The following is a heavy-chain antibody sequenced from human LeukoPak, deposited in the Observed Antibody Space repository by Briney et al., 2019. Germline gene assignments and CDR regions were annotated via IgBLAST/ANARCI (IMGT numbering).Heavy chain of an antibody. D-gene: IGHD1-26*01. CDR1: GFTFSSYG. J-gene: IGHJ4*02. Sequence: GGSLRLSCAASGFTFSSYGMHWVRQAPGKGLEWVAVIWYDGSNKYYADSVKGRFTISRDNSRNTLYLQMNSLRAEDTAVYYCAKDQEWELLAYYFDYWGQGTLVTVSS. CDR3: AKDQEWELLAYYFDY. CDR2: IWYDGSNK. V-gene: IGHV3-33*06.